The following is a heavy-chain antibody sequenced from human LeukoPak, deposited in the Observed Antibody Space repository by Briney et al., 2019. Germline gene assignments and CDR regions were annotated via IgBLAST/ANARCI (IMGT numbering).Heavy chain of an antibody. Sequence: EASVKVSCKASGYTFTGYYMHWVRQAPGQGLEWMGWINPNSGGTNYAQKFQGRVTMTRDTSISTAYMELSRLRSDDTAVYYCARSRGYSYGYSIYYWGQGTLVTVSS. CDR1: GYTFTGYY. CDR2: INPNSGGT. J-gene: IGHJ4*02. D-gene: IGHD5-18*01. CDR3: ARSRGYSYGYSIYY. V-gene: IGHV1-2*02.